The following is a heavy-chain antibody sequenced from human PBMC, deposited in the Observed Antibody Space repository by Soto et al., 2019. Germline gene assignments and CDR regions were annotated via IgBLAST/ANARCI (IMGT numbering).Heavy chain of an antibody. D-gene: IGHD3-22*01. V-gene: IGHV1-3*01. CDR2: INAGNGNT. CDR3: ATSIVVVTSFDY. J-gene: IGHJ4*02. CDR1: GYTFTSYA. Sequence: QVQLVQSGAEVKKPGASVKVSCKASGYTFTSYAMHWVRQAPGQRLEWMGWINAGNGNTKYSQKFQGRVTITRDTSASTAYIELTRLPSEDTAVYYCATSIVVVTSFDYWGQGTLVTVSS.